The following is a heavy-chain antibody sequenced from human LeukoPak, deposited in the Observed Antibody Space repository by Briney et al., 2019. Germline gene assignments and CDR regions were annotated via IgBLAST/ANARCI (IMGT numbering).Heavy chain of an antibody. V-gene: IGHV3-23*01. Sequence: GGSLRLSCAASGFTFSSYAMSWVRQAPGKGLEWVSGISGSGDNTYYADSVKGRFTISRDNSKNTLYLQMNSLRAEDTAVYYCAKLLAAAGAFDYWGQGTLVTVSS. J-gene: IGHJ4*02. CDR1: GFTFSSYA. D-gene: IGHD6-13*01. CDR2: ISGSGDNT. CDR3: AKLLAAAGAFDY.